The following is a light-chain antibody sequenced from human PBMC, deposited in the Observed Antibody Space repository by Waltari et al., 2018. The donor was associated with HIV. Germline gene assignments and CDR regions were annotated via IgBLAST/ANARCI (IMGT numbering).Light chain of an antibody. CDR3: SSYAVSNSLV. J-gene: IGLJ2*01. CDR1: GSDVGAYNY. V-gene: IGLV2-8*01. CDR2: EVT. Sequence: QSALTQPPSVSGSPGQSVTMSCTGAGSDVGAYNYVSWYQQHPGKAPKLMIYEVTKRPSGVPDRFFGSKSGNTASLTVSGLQAEDEADYYCSSYAVSNSLVFGGGTKLTVL.